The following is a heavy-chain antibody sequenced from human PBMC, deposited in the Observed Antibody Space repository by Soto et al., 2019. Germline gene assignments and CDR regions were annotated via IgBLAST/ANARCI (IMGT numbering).Heavy chain of an antibody. Sequence: GFGPTLVNRRQTLTLTCRFSRYSLRTSGVGVGWIRQPPGKALEWLALMYSNDDKRYCPSLRSRLTVTKDTSKNQVVLTMPNLDPVDTGTYYCATSRRSSRDAFDIWGQGTLVTVSS. CDR2: MYSNDDK. D-gene: IGHD6-6*01. J-gene: IGHJ3*02. CDR1: RYSLRTSGVG. CDR3: ATSRRSSRDAFDI. V-gene: IGHV2-5*01.